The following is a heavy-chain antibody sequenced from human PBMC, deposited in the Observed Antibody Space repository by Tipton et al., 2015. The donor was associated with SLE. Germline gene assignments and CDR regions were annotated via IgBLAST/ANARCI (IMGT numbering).Heavy chain of an antibody. V-gene: IGHV3-43*01. J-gene: IGHJ3*02. D-gene: IGHD4-23*01. CDR1: GFTFDDYT. Sequence: SLRLSCVASGFTFDDYTMHWVRQAPGKGLEWVSLISWDGGSTYYADSAKGRFTISRDNSTNSLHLQMNSLRTEDTALYYCAKDLLGGSFDIWGQGTMVIVSS. CDR2: ISWDGGST. CDR3: AKDLLGGSFDI.